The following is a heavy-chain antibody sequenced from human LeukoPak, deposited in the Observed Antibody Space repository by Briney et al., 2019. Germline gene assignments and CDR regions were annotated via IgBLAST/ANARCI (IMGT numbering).Heavy chain of an antibody. J-gene: IGHJ6*03. D-gene: IGHD3/OR15-3a*01. CDR3: ARVLAIFGLDTTDFYMDV. CDR2: TNGSI. Sequence: SETLSLTCAVSGASISNHYWSWIRQPPGKGLEWIGYTNGSISDNPSLKSRVAVSVHPSQKQVSLSLTSVTAADTAVYYCARVLAIFGLDTTDFYMDVWGKGTTVTVSS. CDR1: GASISNHY. V-gene: IGHV4-59*11.